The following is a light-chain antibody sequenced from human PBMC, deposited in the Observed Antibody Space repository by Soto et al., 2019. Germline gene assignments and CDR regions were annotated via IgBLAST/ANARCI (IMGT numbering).Light chain of an antibody. J-gene: IGLJ3*02. CDR3: SSYTSSSTWV. CDR2: EVS. CDR1: SSDVGVYNY. V-gene: IGLV2-14*01. Sequence: QSSLTQPASVSGSPGQSITISCTGTSSDVGVYNYVSWYQQHPGKAPKLMIYEVSNRPSGVSNRFSGSKSGNTASLTISGLQAEDDADYYCSSYTSSSTWVFGGGTQLTVL.